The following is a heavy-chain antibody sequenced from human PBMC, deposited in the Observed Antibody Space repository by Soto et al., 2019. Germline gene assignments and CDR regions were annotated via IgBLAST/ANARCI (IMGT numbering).Heavy chain of an antibody. D-gene: IGHD2-2*01. V-gene: IGHV1-18*01. CDR1: GYTFTSYG. Sequence: GASVKVSCKASGYTFTSYGISWVRQAPGQGLEWMGWISAYNGNTNYAQKLQGRVTMTTDTSTSTAYMELRSLRSDDTAVYYCARDPLGYCSSTSCYFLNRAFDIWGQGTMVTVS. CDR2: ISAYNGNT. J-gene: IGHJ3*02. CDR3: ARDPLGYCSSTSCYFLNRAFDI.